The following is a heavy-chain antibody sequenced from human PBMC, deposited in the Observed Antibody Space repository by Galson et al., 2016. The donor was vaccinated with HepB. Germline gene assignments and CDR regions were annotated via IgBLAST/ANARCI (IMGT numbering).Heavy chain of an antibody. CDR1: GFSLSTSGVG. D-gene: IGHD4-17*01. Sequence: PALVKPTQTLTLTCTFSGFSLSTSGVGVGWIRQPPGKALEWLALIYWDDDKRYSPPLKSRLTITKDTSKNHVVITMTNMDPVDTPTYYCSHRLYGDYEFYYFDYWGKGTTVTVSS. CDR2: IYWDDDK. V-gene: IGHV2-5*02. J-gene: IGHJ4*03. CDR3: SHRLYGDYEFYYFDY.